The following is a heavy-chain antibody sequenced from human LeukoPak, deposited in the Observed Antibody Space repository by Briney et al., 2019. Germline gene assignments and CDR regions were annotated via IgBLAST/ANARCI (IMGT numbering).Heavy chain of an antibody. D-gene: IGHD6-19*01. Sequence: PSETLSLTCAVYGGSFSGYYWSWIRQPPGKGLEWIGEINHSGSTNYNPSLKSRVTISVDTSKNQFSLKLSSVTAADTAVYYCARVPTIAVAGTGPYYFDYWGQGTLVTVSS. CDR2: INHSGST. J-gene: IGHJ4*02. V-gene: IGHV4-34*01. CDR1: GGSFSGYY. CDR3: ARVPTIAVAGTGPYYFDY.